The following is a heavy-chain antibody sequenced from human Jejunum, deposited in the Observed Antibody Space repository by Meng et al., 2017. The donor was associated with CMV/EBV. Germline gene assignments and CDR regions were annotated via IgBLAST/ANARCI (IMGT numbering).Heavy chain of an antibody. CDR3: ARGEAAAEYFQH. CDR1: GGSFSGCY. J-gene: IGHJ1*01. D-gene: IGHD6-13*01. V-gene: IGHV4-34*01. CDR2: INHSGST. Sequence: AVSGGSFSGCYWSWIRQPPGKGLAWIGEINHSGSTNYNPSLKSRVTISVDTSKNQFSLKLSSVTAADTAVYYCARGEAAAEYFQHWGQGTRVTVSS.